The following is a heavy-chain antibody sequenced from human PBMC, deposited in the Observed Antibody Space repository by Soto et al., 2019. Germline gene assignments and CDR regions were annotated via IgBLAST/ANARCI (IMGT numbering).Heavy chain of an antibody. J-gene: IGHJ4*02. CDR3: AGQYSHEYEGFGGLYFDF. CDR2: IYPGDSDT. CDR1: GYSFTNYW. Sequence: GESLKISCKGSGYSFTNYWIGWVRQMPGKGLEWMGIIYPGDSDTRYSPSFQGQVTISADKSISTAYLQWSSLKASDTAMYYCAGQYSHEYEGFGGLYFDFWGQGTLVTVSS. V-gene: IGHV5-51*01. D-gene: IGHD3-16*01.